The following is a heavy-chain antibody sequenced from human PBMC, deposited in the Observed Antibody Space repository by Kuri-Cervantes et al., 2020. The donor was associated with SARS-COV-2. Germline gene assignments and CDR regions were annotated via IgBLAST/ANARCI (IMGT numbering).Heavy chain of an antibody. D-gene: IGHD3-16*01. Sequence: SVKVSCKASAGTFSSYAISWVRQAPGQGLEWMGGIIPIFGTANYAQKFQGRVTITADESTSTAYMELSSLRSEDTAVYYCAMLPRPRNAFDIWGQGTMVTVSS. CDR1: AGTFSSYA. J-gene: IGHJ3*02. V-gene: IGHV1-69*13. CDR3: AMLPRPRNAFDI. CDR2: IIPIFGTA.